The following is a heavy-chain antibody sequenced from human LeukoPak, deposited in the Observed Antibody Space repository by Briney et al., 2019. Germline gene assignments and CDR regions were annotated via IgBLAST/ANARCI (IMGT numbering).Heavy chain of an antibody. CDR1: GFTFSSYA. CDR2: ISYDGSNK. D-gene: IGHD3-10*01. V-gene: IGHV3-30-3*01. Sequence: GGSLRLSCAASGFTFSSYAMHWVRQAPGKGLEWVAVISYDGSNKYYADSVKGRFTISRDNSKNTLYLQMSSLRAEDTAVYYCARDGEGGAIHYWGQGTLVTVSS. J-gene: IGHJ4*02. CDR3: ARDGEGGAIHY.